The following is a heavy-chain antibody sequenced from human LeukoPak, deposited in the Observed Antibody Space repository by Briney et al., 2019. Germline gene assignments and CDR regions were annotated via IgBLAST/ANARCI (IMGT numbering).Heavy chain of an antibody. CDR2: FHTAGDT. V-gene: IGHV3-13*01. CDR1: GFTFSNYD. J-gene: IGHJ6*02. CDR3: ARGSCSSSSCYERLNGLDV. Sequence: GGSLRLSCAASGFTFSNYDMHWVRQATGKGLEWVSAFHTAGDTHYSGSVKGRFAASRENAKNSFYLQMNNLRAGDTAVYYCARGSCSSSSCYERLNGLDVWGQGTPVTVSS. D-gene: IGHD2-2*01.